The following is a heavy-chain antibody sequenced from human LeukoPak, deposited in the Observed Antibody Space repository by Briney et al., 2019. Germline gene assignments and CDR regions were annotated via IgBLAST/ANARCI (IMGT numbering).Heavy chain of an antibody. J-gene: IGHJ4*02. CDR2: INPNSGAT. CDR1: GYTFSGCY. Sequence: ASVKVSCKASGYTFSGCYMHWVRPAPGEGLAWMGWINPNSGATHYAQKFQGRVTMTRATAISTAYMELNRLTSDDTAVYYCASGSSLDGSSGWPTHYYWGQGTLVTVSS. V-gene: IGHV1-2*02. CDR3: ASGSSLDGSSGWPTHYY. D-gene: IGHD6-19*01.